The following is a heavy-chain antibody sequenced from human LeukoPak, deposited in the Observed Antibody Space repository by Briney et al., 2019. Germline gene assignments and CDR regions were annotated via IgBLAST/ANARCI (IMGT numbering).Heavy chain of an antibody. D-gene: IGHD3-3*01. Sequence: SETLSLTCTVSGYSISSGYYWGWIRQPPGKGLEWIGSIYHSGSTYYNPSLKSRVTISVDTSKNQFSLKLSSVTAADTAVYYCATYITIFGVVNPNRSAFDIWGQGTMVTVSS. CDR1: GYSISSGYY. V-gene: IGHV4-38-2*02. CDR3: ATYITIFGVVNPNRSAFDI. CDR2: IYHSGST. J-gene: IGHJ3*02.